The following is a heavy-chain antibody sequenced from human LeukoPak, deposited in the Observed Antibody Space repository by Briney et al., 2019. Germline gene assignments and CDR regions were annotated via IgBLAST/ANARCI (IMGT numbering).Heavy chain of an antibody. CDR1: GFTFSNYA. D-gene: IGHD2-2*01. CDR3: AKSQPARWVTDY. CDR2: ITDSGGRT. J-gene: IGHJ4*02. Sequence: GGSLRLSCAASGFTFSNYAMNWVRQAPGKGLDWVSGITDSGGRTYYADSVKGRFTISRDNSENRLYLQMNTLRAEDTAIYFCAKSQPARWVTDYWGQGTLVTVSS. V-gene: IGHV3-23*01.